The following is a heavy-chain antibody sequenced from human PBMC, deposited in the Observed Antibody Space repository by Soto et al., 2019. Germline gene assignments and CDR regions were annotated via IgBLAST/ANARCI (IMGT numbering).Heavy chain of an antibody. Sequence: QVQLVQSGAELKKPGSSVKVSCKSSGGSFSNSAVTWVRQAPGQGLEWMGGIISIFNTPNYAQKFQGRVAFTADDSTATAYMELTSLTSEDTAVYYCASRPRNGYNRWGQGTLVTVSS. J-gene: IGHJ4*02. CDR3: ASRPRNGYNR. CDR1: GGSFSNSA. D-gene: IGHD5-12*01. V-gene: IGHV1-69*01. CDR2: IISIFNTP.